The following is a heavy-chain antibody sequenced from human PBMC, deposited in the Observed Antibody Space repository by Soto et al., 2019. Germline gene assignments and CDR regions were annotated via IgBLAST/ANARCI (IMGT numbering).Heavy chain of an antibody. Sequence: QITLKESGPTLVKPTQTLTLTCTFSGFSLSTSGVGVGWIRQPPGKALEWLALIYWNDDKRYSPSLKSRLTITKDTSKNQVVLTMTHMDPVDTATYYCAHSVFDSSAYYVPDAFDIWGQGTMVTVSS. D-gene: IGHD3-22*01. CDR1: GFSLSTSGVG. CDR3: AHSVFDSSAYYVPDAFDI. V-gene: IGHV2-5*01. J-gene: IGHJ3*02. CDR2: IYWNDDK.